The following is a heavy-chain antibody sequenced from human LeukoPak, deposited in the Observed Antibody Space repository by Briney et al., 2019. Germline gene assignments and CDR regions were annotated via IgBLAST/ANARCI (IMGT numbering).Heavy chain of an antibody. D-gene: IGHD2-15*01. CDR2: IKPDVTTT. CDR1: GFTFSTYW. Sequence: PGGSLRLSCAASGFTFSTYWMHWVRHAPGKGLVWVSGIKPDVTTTNYADSVKGRFTISRDNARNTLFLQMNSLRAEDTAVYYCARSRFCSSGGCYYDFWGQGILVTVSS. J-gene: IGHJ4*02. CDR3: ARSRFCSSGGCYYDF. V-gene: IGHV3-74*01.